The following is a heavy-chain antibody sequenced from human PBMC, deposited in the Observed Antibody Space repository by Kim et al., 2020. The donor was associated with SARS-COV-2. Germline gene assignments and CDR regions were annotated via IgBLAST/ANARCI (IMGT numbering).Heavy chain of an antibody. D-gene: IGHD2-2*01. Sequence: SVKVSCKASGGTFSSYAISWVRQAPGQGLEWMGRIIPILGIANYAQKFQGRVTITADKSTSTAYMELSSLRSEDTAVYYCARVVQPYYYYYMDVWGKGTTVTVSS. CDR1: GGTFSSYA. CDR3: ARVVQPYYYYYMDV. CDR2: IIPILGIA. V-gene: IGHV1-69*04. J-gene: IGHJ6*03.